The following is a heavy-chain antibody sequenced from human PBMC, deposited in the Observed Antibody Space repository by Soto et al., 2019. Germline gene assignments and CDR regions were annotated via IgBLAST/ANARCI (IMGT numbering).Heavy chain of an antibody. D-gene: IGHD3-22*01. J-gene: IGHJ4*02. Sequence: GGSLRLSCAASGFTFSSYAMSWVRQAPGKGLEWVSAISGSGGSTYYADSVKGRFTISRDNSKNTLYLQMNSLRAEDTAVYYCAKDIVFVLYTMIVSQKGWDYFDYWGQGTLVTVSS. CDR2: ISGSGGST. CDR3: AKDIVFVLYTMIVSQKGWDYFDY. V-gene: IGHV3-23*01. CDR1: GFTFSSYA.